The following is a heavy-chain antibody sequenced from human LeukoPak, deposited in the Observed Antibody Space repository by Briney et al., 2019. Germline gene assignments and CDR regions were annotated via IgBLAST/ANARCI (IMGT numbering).Heavy chain of an antibody. V-gene: IGHV1-18*01. D-gene: IGHD6-6*01. J-gene: IGHJ4*02. Sequence: GASVKVSCKASGGTFSSYAISWVRQAPGQGPEWMGWISAYNGNTNYAQKLQGRVTMTTHTSTSTAYMELRSLRSDDTAVYYCARDGSSSSFDYWGQGTLVTVSS. CDR3: ARDGSSSSFDY. CDR1: GGTFSSYA. CDR2: ISAYNGNT.